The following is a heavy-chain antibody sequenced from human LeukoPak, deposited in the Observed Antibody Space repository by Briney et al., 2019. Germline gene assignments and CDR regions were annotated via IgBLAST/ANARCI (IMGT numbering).Heavy chain of an antibody. V-gene: IGHV1-3*01. CDR2: INAGNGNT. D-gene: IGHD5-12*01. Sequence: ASVKVSCKASGYTFTSYAMHWVRQAPGQRLEWMGWINAGNGNTKYSQKFQGRVTITRDISASTAYMELSSLRSEDTAVYYCARDLTRGYSGYEAAGYWGQGTLVTVSS. J-gene: IGHJ4*02. CDR1: GYTFTSYA. CDR3: ARDLTRGYSGYEAAGY.